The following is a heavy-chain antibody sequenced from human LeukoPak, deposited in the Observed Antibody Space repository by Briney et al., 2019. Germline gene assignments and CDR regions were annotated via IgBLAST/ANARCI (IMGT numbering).Heavy chain of an antibody. V-gene: IGHV3-7*01. J-gene: IGHJ4*02. CDR1: GFTFNRDW. CDR3: ATKEPSTSGWSY. D-gene: IGHD6-19*01. Sequence: GGSLRLSCAASGFTFNRDWTAWVRQAPGKGLEWVANIKEDGSEKNYVDSVKGRFTISRDNAINSVYLQMNDLRAEDTGVYYCATKEPSTSGWSYWGQGTLVTVSS. CDR2: IKEDGSEK.